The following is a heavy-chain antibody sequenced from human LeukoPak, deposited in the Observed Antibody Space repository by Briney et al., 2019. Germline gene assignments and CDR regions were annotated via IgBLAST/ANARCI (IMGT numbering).Heavy chain of an antibody. D-gene: IGHD2-2*01. CDR3: ARGGVVPVAEYWFDP. J-gene: IGHJ5*02. CDR1: GGSTSSGGYY. V-gene: IGHV4-30-2*01. Sequence: SETLSLTCTVSGGSTSSGGYYWSWIRQPPGKGLEWIGYIYHGGSTYYNPSLKSRVTISVDRSKNQFSLKLSSVTAADTAVYYCARGGVVPVAEYWFDPWGQGTLVTVSS. CDR2: IYHGGST.